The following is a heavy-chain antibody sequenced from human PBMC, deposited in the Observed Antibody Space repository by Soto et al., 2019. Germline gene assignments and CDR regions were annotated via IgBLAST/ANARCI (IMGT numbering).Heavy chain of an antibody. V-gene: IGHV3-30*18. D-gene: IGHD5-12*01. CDR1: GFTFSSYG. Sequence: QVQLVESGGGVVQPGRSLRLSCAASGFTFSSYGMHWVRQAPGKGLEWVAVISYDGSNKYYADSVKGRFTISRDNSKNTLYLQMNSLRAEDTAVYYCAKDSGVYAYGMDVWGQGTTVTVSS. CDR3: AKDSGVYAYGMDV. J-gene: IGHJ6*02. CDR2: ISYDGSNK.